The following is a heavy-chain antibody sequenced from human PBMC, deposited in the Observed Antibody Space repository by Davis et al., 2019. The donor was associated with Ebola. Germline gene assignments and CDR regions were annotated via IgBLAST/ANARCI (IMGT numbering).Heavy chain of an antibody. Sequence: GESLKISCAAAGFTFSNYVLNWVRQAPGKGLEWVSAISGTGDSTYYADSVKGRFTISRDYSENTLYLQMNSLRAEDTAVYYCARILRSGYDHDAFDIWGQGTVVTVSS. V-gene: IGHV3-23*01. D-gene: IGHD5-12*01. CDR1: GFTFSNYV. CDR3: ARILRSGYDHDAFDI. CDR2: ISGTGDST. J-gene: IGHJ3*02.